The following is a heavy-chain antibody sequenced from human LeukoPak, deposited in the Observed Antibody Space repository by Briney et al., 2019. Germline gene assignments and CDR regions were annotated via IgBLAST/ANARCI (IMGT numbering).Heavy chain of an antibody. V-gene: IGHV4-4*07. J-gene: IGHJ4*02. CDR2: IYTSGST. CDR3: ASTPLVVTPTSVDY. D-gene: IGHD4-23*01. Sequence: PSETLSLTCTVSGGSISSYYWSWIRQPAGKGLEWIGRIYTSGSTNYNPSLKSRVTISVDTSKNLFSLKLSSVTAADTAVYYCASTPLVVTPTSVDYWGQGTLVTVSS. CDR1: GGSISSYY.